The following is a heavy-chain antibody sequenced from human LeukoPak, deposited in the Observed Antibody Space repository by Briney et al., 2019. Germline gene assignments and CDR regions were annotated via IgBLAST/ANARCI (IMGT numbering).Heavy chain of an antibody. Sequence: SETLSLTCTVSGGSISSGDYYWSWIRQPPGKGLEWIRYIFYSVSTYYNPSLKSRFTISVATSKNQFSLKLSSVTAADTAVYYCARDRPPDYYDSSGYRPRDYYYGMDVWGQGTTVTVSS. CDR1: GGSISSGDYY. V-gene: IGHV4-30-4*01. CDR3: ARDRPPDYYDSSGYRPRDYYYGMDV. J-gene: IGHJ6*02. CDR2: IFYSVST. D-gene: IGHD3-22*01.